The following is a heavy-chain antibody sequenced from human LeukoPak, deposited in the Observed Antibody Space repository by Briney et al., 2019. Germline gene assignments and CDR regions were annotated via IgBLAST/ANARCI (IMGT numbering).Heavy chain of an antibody. J-gene: IGHJ4*02. Sequence: GRSLRLSCAASGFTFSGYAMHWVRQAPGKGLEWVAVISYDGSNKYYADSVKVRLTISRDNSKTTLYLQMNSLRAEDTAVYYCARGTPADQWLNYFDYWGQGTLVTVSS. CDR1: GFTFSGYA. D-gene: IGHD5-12*01. V-gene: IGHV3-30*04. CDR3: ARGTPADQWLNYFDY. CDR2: ISYDGSNK.